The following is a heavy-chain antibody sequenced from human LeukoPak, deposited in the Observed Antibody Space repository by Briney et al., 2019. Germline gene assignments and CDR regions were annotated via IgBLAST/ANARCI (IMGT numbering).Heavy chain of an antibody. J-gene: IGHJ4*02. Sequence: PSETLSLTCTVSGGSISSYYCSWIRQPPGKGLEWIGYIYYSGSTNYNPSLKSRVTISVDTSKNQFSLKLSSVTAADTAVYYCAKISPGSVDYWGQGTLVTVSS. CDR1: GGSISSYY. CDR2: IYYSGST. D-gene: IGHD2/OR15-2a*01. V-gene: IGHV4-59*01. CDR3: AKISPGSVDY.